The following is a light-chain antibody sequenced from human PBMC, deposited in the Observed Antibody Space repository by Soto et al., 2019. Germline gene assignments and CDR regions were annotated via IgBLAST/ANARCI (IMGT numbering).Light chain of an antibody. V-gene: IGKV1-5*01. Sequence: DIQMTQSPSTLSASVGNRITITVRASQSISSWLAWYQQKPGKAPKLLIYAASSLQSGLPSRFSGSGAGTDFTLTISSLQPEDVATDDCQQVNRYPLTFGGGTKVDIK. CDR1: QSISSW. CDR2: AAS. J-gene: IGKJ4*01. CDR3: QQVNRYPLT.